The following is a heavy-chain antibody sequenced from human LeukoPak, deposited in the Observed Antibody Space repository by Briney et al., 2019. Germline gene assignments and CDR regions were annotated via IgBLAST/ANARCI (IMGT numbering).Heavy chain of an antibody. J-gene: IGHJ4*02. D-gene: IGHD3-22*01. Sequence: GGSLRLSCAASGFTFSSYAMSWVRQAPGKGLEWVSAISGSGGSTYYADSVKGRFTISRDNAKNSLYLQMNSLRAEDTAVYYCARRGYYDSSGYLDYWGQGTLVTVST. CDR1: GFTFSSYA. CDR2: ISGSGGST. V-gene: IGHV3-23*01. CDR3: ARRGYYDSSGYLDY.